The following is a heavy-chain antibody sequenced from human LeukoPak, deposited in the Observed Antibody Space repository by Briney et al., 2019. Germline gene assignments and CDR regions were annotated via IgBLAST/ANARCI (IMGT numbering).Heavy chain of an antibody. Sequence: GGSLRLSCAASGFTLSSYWMHWVRQAPGKGLVWVSRISSDGSSTTYADSVKVRFTISRDNAKNTLYLQMNSLRAEDTAVYYCARGGSSWSAFDIWGQGTMVTVSS. CDR1: GFTLSSYW. J-gene: IGHJ3*02. CDR2: ISSDGSST. V-gene: IGHV3-74*01. D-gene: IGHD6-13*01. CDR3: ARGGSSWSAFDI.